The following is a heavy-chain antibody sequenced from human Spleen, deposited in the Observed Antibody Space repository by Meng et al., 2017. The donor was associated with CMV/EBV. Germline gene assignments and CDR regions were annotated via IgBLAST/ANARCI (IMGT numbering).Heavy chain of an antibody. CDR1: GCTFSLYT. J-gene: IGHJ5*02. CDR3: ASRPSSTNTNWFDP. Sequence: SGCTFSLYTLSWVRQAPGQGLEWMGRIIPILGIANYAQKFQGRVTITADKSTSTAYMELSSLRSEDTAVYYCASRPSSTNTNWFDPWGQGTLVTVSS. V-gene: IGHV1-69*02. CDR2: IIPILGIA. D-gene: IGHD2-2*01.